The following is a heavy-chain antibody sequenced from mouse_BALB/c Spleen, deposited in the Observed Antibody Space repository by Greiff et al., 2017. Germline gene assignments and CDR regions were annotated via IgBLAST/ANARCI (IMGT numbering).Heavy chain of an antibody. CDR2: IDPANGNT. Sequence: QLQQSGAELVKPGASVKLSCTASGFNIKDTYMHWVKQRPEQGLEWIGRIDPANGNTKYDPKFQGKATITADTSSNTAYLQLSSLTSEDTAVYYCARTPFYYGYDEGDYWGQGTTLTVSS. D-gene: IGHD2-2*01. J-gene: IGHJ2*01. CDR1: GFNIKDTY. V-gene: IGHV14-3*02. CDR3: ARTPFYYGYDEGDY.